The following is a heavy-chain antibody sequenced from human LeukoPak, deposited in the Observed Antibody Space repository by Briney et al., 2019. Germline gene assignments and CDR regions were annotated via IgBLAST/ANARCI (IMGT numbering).Heavy chain of an antibody. V-gene: IGHV4-59*08. D-gene: IGHD5-18*01. CDR3: ARHIDTAGANAFDI. CDR2: IYYSGST. J-gene: IGHJ3*02. Sequence: SETLSLTCTASGGSISSYYWSWIRQPPGKGLEWIGYIYYSGSTNYNPSLKSRVTISVDTSKNQFSLKLSSVTAADTAVYYCARHIDTAGANAFDIWGQGTMVTVSS. CDR1: GGSISSYY.